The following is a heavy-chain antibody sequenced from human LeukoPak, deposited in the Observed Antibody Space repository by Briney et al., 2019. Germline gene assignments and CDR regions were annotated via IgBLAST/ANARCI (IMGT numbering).Heavy chain of an antibody. CDR1: GFTFSSYW. D-gene: IGHD3-22*01. CDR2: IKGDGSEK. Sequence: QTGGSLRLSCAASGFTFSSYWMTWVRQAPGKGLEWVANIKGDGSEKYYVDSVKGRFTISRDNSKNTLYLQMNSLRAEDTAIYYCAKGYYYDTGGPYYFDYWGQGTLVTVSS. CDR3: AKGYYYDTGGPYYFDY. J-gene: IGHJ4*02. V-gene: IGHV3-7*05.